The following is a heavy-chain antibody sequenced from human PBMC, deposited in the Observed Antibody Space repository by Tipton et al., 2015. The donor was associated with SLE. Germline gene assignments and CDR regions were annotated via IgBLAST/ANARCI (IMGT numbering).Heavy chain of an antibody. Sequence: TLSLTCTVSGDSVSTSNHYWGWIRQSPGQGLDWIGNFFYRGSTYYNPSLKSRVTISTDTSKNQFSLRLSSVTAADTAVYYCARDSCSSTSCYGWYYFDYWGQGTLVTVSS. CDR2: FFYRGST. J-gene: IGHJ4*02. CDR3: ARDSCSSTSCYGWYYFDY. V-gene: IGHV4-39*07. D-gene: IGHD2-2*01. CDR1: GDSVSTSNHY.